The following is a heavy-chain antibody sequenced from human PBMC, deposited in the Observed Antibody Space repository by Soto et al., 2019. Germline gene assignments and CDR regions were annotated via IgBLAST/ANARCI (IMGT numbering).Heavy chain of an antibody. D-gene: IGHD4-17*01. V-gene: IGHV1-8*01. CDR2: MNPNNGNT. CDR3: ARGNMYGEYVPYDY. CDR1: GYIFTNSD. J-gene: IGHJ4*02. Sequence: QVQLVQSGAEVKKPGASVKVSCKASGYIFTNSDINWVRQASGQGLEWMGWMNPNNGNTGYVQTFQGRVTMTRDTSISTAYMELSGLRSEDTAVYYCARGNMYGEYVPYDYWGQGTLVTVSS.